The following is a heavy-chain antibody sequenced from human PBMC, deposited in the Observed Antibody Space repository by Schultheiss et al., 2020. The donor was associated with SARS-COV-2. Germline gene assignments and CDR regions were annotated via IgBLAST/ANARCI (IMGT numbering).Heavy chain of an antibody. CDR1: GFTFSSYS. CDR2: ISGSGGST. CDR3: AKGSGFLEWLLDMDY. D-gene: IGHD3-3*01. J-gene: IGHJ4*02. Sequence: GGSLRLSCAASGFTFSSYSMNWVRQAPGKGLEWVSAISGSGGSTYYADSVKGRFTISRDNSKNTLYLQMNSLRAEDTAVYYCAKGSGFLEWLLDMDYWGQGTLVTVSS. V-gene: IGHV3-23*01.